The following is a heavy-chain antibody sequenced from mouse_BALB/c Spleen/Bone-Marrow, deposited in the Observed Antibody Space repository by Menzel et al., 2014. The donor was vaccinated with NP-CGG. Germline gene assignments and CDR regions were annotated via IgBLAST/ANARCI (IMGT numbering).Heavy chain of an antibody. CDR1: GFTFSSYS. V-gene: IGHV5-12-2*01. CDR3: TRHGEVRRFYYALDY. CDR2: ISNGGGST. Sequence: EAMLVESGGGLVQPGGSLKLSCTASGFTFSSYSMSWVRQTPEKRLEWVAYISNGGGSTYYPDAVKGRFTISRDNAKNSLYLQMSSLKSEDTAMYYCTRHGEVRRFYYALDYWGQGTSVTVSS. J-gene: IGHJ4*01. D-gene: IGHD2-14*01.